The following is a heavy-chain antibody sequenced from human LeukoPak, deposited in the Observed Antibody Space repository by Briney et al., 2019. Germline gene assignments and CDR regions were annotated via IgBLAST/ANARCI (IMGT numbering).Heavy chain of an antibody. CDR1: AYSFTSYW. Sequence: GESLKFSCQGSAYSFTSYWIGWVRQMPGKGREWMGIIYPGDCDTRYSPSFQGQVTISADKSISTAYLQWSSLKASDTAMYYCARQHGQLAGPDYWGQGTLVTVSS. D-gene: IGHD6-19*01. V-gene: IGHV5-51*01. CDR3: ARQHGQLAGPDY. CDR2: IYPGDCDT. J-gene: IGHJ4*02.